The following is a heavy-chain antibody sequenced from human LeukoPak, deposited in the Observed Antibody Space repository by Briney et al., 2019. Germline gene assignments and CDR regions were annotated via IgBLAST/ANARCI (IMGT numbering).Heavy chain of an antibody. J-gene: IGHJ3*02. CDR3: ARRLNDILTGFMAFDI. V-gene: IGHV1-18*01. Sequence: ASVKVSCKASGYTFTSYGISWVRQAPGQGLEWMGWISAYNGNTNYAQKLQGRVTMTTDTSTSTAYMELRSLRSDDTAVYYCARRLNDILTGFMAFDIWGQGTMVTVSS. CDR2: ISAYNGNT. CDR1: GYTFTSYG. D-gene: IGHD3-9*01.